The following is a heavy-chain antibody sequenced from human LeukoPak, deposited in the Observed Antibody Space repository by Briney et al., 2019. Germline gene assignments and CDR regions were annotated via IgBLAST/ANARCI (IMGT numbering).Heavy chain of an antibody. CDR3: ARHPPPFGVVIPGAFDI. J-gene: IGHJ3*02. Sequence: SETLSLTCAVYGGSFSGYYWSWIRQPPGKGLEWIGEINHSGSTNYNPSLKSRVTISVDTSKNQFSLKLSSVTAADTAVYYCARHPPPFGVVIPGAFDIWGQGTMVIVSS. V-gene: IGHV4-34*01. D-gene: IGHD3-3*01. CDR1: GGSFSGYY. CDR2: INHSGST.